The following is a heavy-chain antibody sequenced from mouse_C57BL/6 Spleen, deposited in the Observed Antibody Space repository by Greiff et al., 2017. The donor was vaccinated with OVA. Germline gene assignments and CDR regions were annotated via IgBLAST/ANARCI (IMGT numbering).Heavy chain of an antibody. CDR3: ARVDGNHWYFDV. D-gene: IGHD2-1*01. CDR2: IYPGDGDT. Sequence: QVQLQQSGPELVKPGASVKISCKASGYAFSSSWMNWVKQRPGKGLEWIGRIYPGDGDTNYNGKFKGKATLTADKSSSTAYMQLSSLTSEDSAVYFCARVDGNHWYFDVWGTGTTVTVSS. V-gene: IGHV1-82*01. CDR1: GYAFSSSW. J-gene: IGHJ1*03.